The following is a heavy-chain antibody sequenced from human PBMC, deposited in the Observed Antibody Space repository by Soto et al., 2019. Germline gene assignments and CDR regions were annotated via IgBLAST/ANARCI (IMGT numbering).Heavy chain of an antibody. Sequence: GGSLRLSCAASRFTFSTYAMNWVRQAPGKGLEWVSGISGGGGDTSYADSVRGRFTCSRDNSKNTLYLQMNSLRAEDTALYYCAKSLFGGPDIWGQGTMVTVSS. D-gene: IGHD2-15*01. V-gene: IGHV3-23*01. CDR2: ISGGGGDT. CDR3: AKSLFGGPDI. J-gene: IGHJ3*02. CDR1: RFTFSTYA.